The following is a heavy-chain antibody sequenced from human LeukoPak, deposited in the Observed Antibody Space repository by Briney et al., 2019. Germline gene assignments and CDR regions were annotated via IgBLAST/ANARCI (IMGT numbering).Heavy chain of an antibody. CDR2: IYSGGST. V-gene: IGHV3-66*01. J-gene: IGHJ4*02. CDR1: GFTVSSNY. CDR3: AKDRTYYYDSSGYPEFDY. D-gene: IGHD3-22*01. Sequence: SGGSLRLSCAASGFTVSSNYMSWVRQAPGKGLEWVSVIYSGGSTYYADSVKGRFTISRDNSKNTLYLQMNSLRAEDTAVYYCAKDRTYYYDSSGYPEFDYWGQGTLVTVSS.